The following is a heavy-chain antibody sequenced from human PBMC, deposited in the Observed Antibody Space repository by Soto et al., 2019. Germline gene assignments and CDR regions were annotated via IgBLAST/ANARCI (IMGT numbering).Heavy chain of an antibody. CDR1: GGSISSGTYY. Sequence: QVQLQKSGPGLVKPSQTLSLTCTVSGGSISSGTYYWSWIRQHPGKGLEWIGFIYYNGNAFYNPSLKSRVAISLDTSKNQFSLKLSSLTAADTAVYFCARGELWWDFWGQGTLVTVSS. V-gene: IGHV4-31*03. D-gene: IGHD3-10*01. CDR2: IYYNGNA. J-gene: IGHJ4*02. CDR3: ARGELWWDF.